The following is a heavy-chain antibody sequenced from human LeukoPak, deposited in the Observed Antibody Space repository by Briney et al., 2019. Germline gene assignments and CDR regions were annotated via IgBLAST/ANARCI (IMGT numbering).Heavy chain of an antibody. CDR3: AKSSYYDTSGSYREYYFDY. CDR2: ISWNSGSI. D-gene: IGHD3-22*01. J-gene: IGHJ4*02. Sequence: SLRLSCAASGFTFDEYAMHWVRQAPGKGLEWVSGISWNSGSIGYADSVKGRFTISRDNSKNTLYLQMNSLRAEDTAVYYCAKSSYYDTSGSYREYYFDYWGQGALVTVSS. V-gene: IGHV3-9*01. CDR1: GFTFDEYA.